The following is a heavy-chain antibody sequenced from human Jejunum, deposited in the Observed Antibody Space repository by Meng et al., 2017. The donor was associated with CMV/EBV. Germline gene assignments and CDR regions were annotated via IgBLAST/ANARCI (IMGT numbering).Heavy chain of an antibody. CDR1: GFTFGGYA. CDR3: AKGVLISGWSGGFDC. J-gene: IGHJ4*02. D-gene: IGHD6-19*01. Sequence: SGFTFGGYAIDWVRQAPGKGLEWVSSISGDDGSTTYSNSVRGRFAISRDNSKNTLSLQMNSLRADDTAVYYCAKGVLISGWSGGFDCWGQGTLVTVSS. V-gene: IGHV3-23*01. CDR2: ISGDDGST.